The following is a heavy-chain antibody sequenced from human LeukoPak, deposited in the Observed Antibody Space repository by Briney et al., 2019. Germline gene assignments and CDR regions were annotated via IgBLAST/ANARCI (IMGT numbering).Heavy chain of an antibody. CDR3: ARARYNWNDVANWFDP. CDR1: GYTFTSYG. Sequence: GASVKVACKASGYTFTSYGISWVPKDHGQRPEWTESISAYNGNTNYAQKPQGRVIMTTDTSTSTAYLELRSLRSDDTAVYYCARARYNWNDVANWFDPWGQGTLVTVSS. V-gene: IGHV1-18*01. D-gene: IGHD1-1*01. J-gene: IGHJ5*02. CDR2: ISAYNGNT.